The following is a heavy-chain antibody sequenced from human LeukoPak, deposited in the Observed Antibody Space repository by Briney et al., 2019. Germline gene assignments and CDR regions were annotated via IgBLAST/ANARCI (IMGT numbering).Heavy chain of an antibody. D-gene: IGHD3-10*01. CDR1: GFTFSNYE. CDR2: ISSSGSTI. V-gene: IGHV3-48*03. CDR3: ARDFYYGSGRFDY. Sequence: GGSLRLSCAASGFTFSNYEMNWVRQAPGKGLEWVSYISSSGSTIYYADSVKGRFTISRDNAKNSLFLQMNSLRAEDTAVYYCARDFYYGSGRFDYWGKGTLATVSS. J-gene: IGHJ4*02.